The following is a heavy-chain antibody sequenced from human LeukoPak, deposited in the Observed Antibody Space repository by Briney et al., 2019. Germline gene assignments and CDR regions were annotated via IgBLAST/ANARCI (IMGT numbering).Heavy chain of an antibody. J-gene: IGHJ3*02. Sequence: GGSLRLSCAASGFTFSSYSMNWVRQAPGKGLEWVSSISSSSSYIYYADSVKGRFTISRDNAKNSLYLQMNSLRAEDTAVYYCARGIGQGYDPNDAFDIWGQGTMVTVSS. CDR3: ARGIGQGYDPNDAFDI. CDR2: ISSSSSYI. V-gene: IGHV3-21*01. CDR1: GFTFSSYS. D-gene: IGHD5-12*01.